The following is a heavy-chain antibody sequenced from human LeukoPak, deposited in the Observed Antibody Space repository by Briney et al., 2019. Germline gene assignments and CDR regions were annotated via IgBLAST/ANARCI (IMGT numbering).Heavy chain of an antibody. D-gene: IGHD2-15*01. CDR3: ATAGGDGSRMGFDP. Sequence: GGSLRLSCADSGFSFSRYWMHWVRQTPGKGLVWVSCISADGSVTRYADSVKGRFTISRDNTKSTLYLQMHSLRAEDTAVYYCATAGGDGSRMGFDPWGQGTLVTVSS. CDR1: GFSFSRYW. V-gene: IGHV3-74*01. J-gene: IGHJ5*02. CDR2: ISADGSVT.